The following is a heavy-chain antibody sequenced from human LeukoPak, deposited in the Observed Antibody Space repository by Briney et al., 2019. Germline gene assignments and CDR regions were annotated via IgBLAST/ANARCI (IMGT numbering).Heavy chain of an antibody. CDR2: INPSGGST. V-gene: IGHV1-46*01. Sequence: ASVKVSCKASGCTFTSYYMHWVRHAPGQGLEWMGIINPSGGSTSYAQKFQGRITMTRDTSTSTVYMEQSSLRSEDTAVYYCARDATYYYDSSGYLSWFDPWGQGTLVTVPS. D-gene: IGHD3-22*01. CDR1: GCTFTSYY. CDR3: ARDATYYYDSSGYLSWFDP. J-gene: IGHJ5*02.